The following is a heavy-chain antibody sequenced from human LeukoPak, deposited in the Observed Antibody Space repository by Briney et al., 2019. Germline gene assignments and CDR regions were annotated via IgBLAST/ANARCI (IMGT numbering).Heavy chain of an antibody. D-gene: IGHD3-22*01. CDR1: GGSISSYS. J-gene: IGHJ4*02. CDR3: ASLATGIVVVTYYFDY. V-gene: IGHV4-59*04. Sequence: SETLSLTCTVSGGSISSYSWSWIRQPPGKGLEWIGYISYRGTTYYNPSLKSRVTISVDTSKNQFSLKLSSVTAADTAVYYCASLATGIVVVTYYFDYWGQGTLVTVSS. CDR2: ISYRGTT.